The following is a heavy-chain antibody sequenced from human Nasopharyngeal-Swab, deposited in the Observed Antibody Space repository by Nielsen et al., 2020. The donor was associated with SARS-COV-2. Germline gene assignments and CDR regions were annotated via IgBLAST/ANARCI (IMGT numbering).Heavy chain of an antibody. CDR3: ASLHEVVPAAIRLGYYYYGMDV. CDR1: GSTFSSYA. Sequence: GESLKISCATSGSTFSSYAMSWVRQAPGKGLEWVSAISYTGGRTYYADSVKGRFTISRDNSNSTLYLQMISLRPEDTAVYYCASLHEVVPAAIRLGYYYYGMDVWGQGTTVTVSS. D-gene: IGHD2-2*01. J-gene: IGHJ6*02. V-gene: IGHV3-23*01. CDR2: ISYTGGRT.